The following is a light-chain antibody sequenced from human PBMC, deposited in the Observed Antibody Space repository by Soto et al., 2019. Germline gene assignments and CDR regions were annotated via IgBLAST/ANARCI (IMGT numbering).Light chain of an antibody. Sequence: IVLTQAPCTLPLSPGERVPLSCLASQSVASSLAWYQQKPGQAPRLLIYGAYSRATGITERFSGSGSGTDFTLTISSLEPEDFAVYHCQHYGSSPITFGQGTRLDIK. J-gene: IGKJ5*01. CDR1: QSVASS. CDR2: GAY. CDR3: QHYGSSPIT. V-gene: IGKV3-20*01.